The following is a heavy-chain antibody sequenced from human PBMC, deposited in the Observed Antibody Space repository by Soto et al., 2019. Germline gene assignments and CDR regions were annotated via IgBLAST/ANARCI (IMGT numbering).Heavy chain of an antibody. D-gene: IGHD4-17*01. Sequence: GGSLRLSCAASGFTFSSYAMNWVRQAPGKGLEWVSAISGSGGSTYYADSVKGRSTISRDNSKNTLYLQMNSLRADDTAVYYCASRRNPYGAYDYWGQGTLVTVSS. CDR3: ASRRNPYGAYDY. V-gene: IGHV3-23*01. J-gene: IGHJ4*02. CDR1: GFTFSSYA. CDR2: ISGSGGST.